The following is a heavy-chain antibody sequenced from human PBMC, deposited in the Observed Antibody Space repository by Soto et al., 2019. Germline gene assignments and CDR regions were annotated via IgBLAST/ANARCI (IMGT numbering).Heavy chain of an antibody. J-gene: IGHJ5*02. CDR1: GSTLSKEK. CDR2: IGSTSSPI. D-gene: IGHD6-13*01. Sequence: GGALRLSCANSGSTLSKEKMNLGRQAPGKGLEWISYIGSTSSPIKYADSVKGRFTISRDNAKKSLYLQMTSLRVEDTAVYYCARGLGSSWFFLWGQGVLVTVSS. CDR3: ARGLGSSWFFL. V-gene: IGHV3-48*01.